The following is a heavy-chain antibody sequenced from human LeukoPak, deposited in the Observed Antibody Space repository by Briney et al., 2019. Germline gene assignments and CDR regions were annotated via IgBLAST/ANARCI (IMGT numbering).Heavy chain of an antibody. Sequence: SETLSLTCTVSGGSISSYYWSWIRQPPGKGLEWIGYIYHSGITNYNPSLKSRVTISVDTSKNRFSVKLSSVTAADTAVYYCARGGGPPSYYDYWGQGTLITVSS. CDR3: ARGGGPPSYYDY. CDR1: GGSISSYY. V-gene: IGHV4-59*01. D-gene: IGHD3-16*01. J-gene: IGHJ4*02. CDR2: IYHSGIT.